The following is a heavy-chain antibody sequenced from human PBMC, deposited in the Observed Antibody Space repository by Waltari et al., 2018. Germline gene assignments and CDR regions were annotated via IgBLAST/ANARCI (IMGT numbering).Heavy chain of an antibody. V-gene: IGHV4-39*02. Sequence: QLQLQESGPGLVKPSETLSLTCTVSGGSISSSSYYWGWIRQPPGKGLEWIGSIYYSGSTYYNPSLKSRVTISRDNAKNSLYLQMNSLRAEDTAVYYCARDGRWDDPHFDYWGQGTLVTVSS. CDR1: GGSISSSSYY. CDR3: ARDGRWDDPHFDY. D-gene: IGHD1-26*01. J-gene: IGHJ4*02. CDR2: IYYSGST.